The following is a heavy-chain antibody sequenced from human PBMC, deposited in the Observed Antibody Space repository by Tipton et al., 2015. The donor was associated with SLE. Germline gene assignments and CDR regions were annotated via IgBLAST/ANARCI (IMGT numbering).Heavy chain of an antibody. CDR3: ARHDTNYGRNWFDP. CDR2: INHSGST. D-gene: IGHD2-8*01. V-gene: IGHV4-34*01. Sequence: TLSLTCTVSGDSITSDYWTWIRQPPGKGLEWIGEINHSGSTNYDPSLKSRVTISVDTSKNHFSLKLSSVTAADTAVYYCARHDTNYGRNWFDPWGQGTLVTVSS. J-gene: IGHJ5*02. CDR1: GDSITSDY.